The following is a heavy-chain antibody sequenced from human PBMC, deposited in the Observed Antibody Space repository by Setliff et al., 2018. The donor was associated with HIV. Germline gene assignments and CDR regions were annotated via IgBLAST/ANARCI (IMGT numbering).Heavy chain of an antibody. CDR3: ARSTVGAGASFP. CDR2: ISHSGNT. Sequence: PSETLSLTCTVSGDSINTHYWSWIRQPPGKGLEWIGCISHSGNTNFNPSLNSRVNISLDTSKNQFSLRLTSLTAADTAIYYCARSTVGAGASFPWGRGSLVTVSS. V-gene: IGHV4-59*11. D-gene: IGHD1-26*01. J-gene: IGHJ5*02. CDR1: GDSINTHY.